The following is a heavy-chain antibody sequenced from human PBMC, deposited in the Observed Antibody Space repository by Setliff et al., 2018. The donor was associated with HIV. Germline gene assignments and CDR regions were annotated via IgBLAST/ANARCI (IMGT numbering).Heavy chain of an antibody. D-gene: IGHD3-22*01. Sequence: PGGSLRLSCAASGFTVSDTHMTWVRQAPGKGLEWVANINEDGSTKYYVDSVEGRFTISRDNAKTTLYLRMDSLRAEDTAVYYCARAGGITMIVVVIYPPDYWGQGTLVTVS. CDR3: ARAGGITMIVVVIYPPDY. V-gene: IGHV3-7*03. CDR2: INEDGSTK. CDR1: GFTVSDTH. J-gene: IGHJ4*02.